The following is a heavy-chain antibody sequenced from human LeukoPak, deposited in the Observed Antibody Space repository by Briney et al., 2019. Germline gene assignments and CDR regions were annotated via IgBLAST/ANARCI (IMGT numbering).Heavy chain of an antibody. V-gene: IGHV3-23*01. D-gene: IGHD3-22*01. CDR1: GFTFSSYA. Sequence: PGGSLRLSCAASGFTFSSYAMSWVRQAPGKGLEWVSAISGSGGSTCYADSVKGRFTISRDNSKNTLYLQMNSLRAEDTAVYYCAKDSDYDSSGYYPYFDYWGQGTLVTVSS. J-gene: IGHJ4*02. CDR2: ISGSGGST. CDR3: AKDSDYDSSGYYPYFDY.